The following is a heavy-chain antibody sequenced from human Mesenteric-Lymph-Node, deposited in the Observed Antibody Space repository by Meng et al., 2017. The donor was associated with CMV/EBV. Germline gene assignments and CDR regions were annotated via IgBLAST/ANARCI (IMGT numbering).Heavy chain of an antibody. CDR1: GFTFSSYE. Sequence: GGSLRLSCAASGFTFSSYEMNWVRQAPGKGLEWVGRIKSKTDGGTTDYAAPVKGRFTISRDDSKNTLYLQMNSLKTEDTAVYYCTTVSWSSSWSSYYYGMDVWGQGTTVTVSS. CDR2: IKSKTDGGTT. D-gene: IGHD6-13*01. V-gene: IGHV3-15*01. CDR3: TTVSWSSSWSSYYYGMDV. J-gene: IGHJ6*02.